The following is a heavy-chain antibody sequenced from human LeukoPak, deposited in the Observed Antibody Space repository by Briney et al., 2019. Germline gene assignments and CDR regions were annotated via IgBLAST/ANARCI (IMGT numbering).Heavy chain of an antibody. CDR2: ISSSSSYI. Sequence: GGSLRLSCAASGFTFSSYSMNWVRQAPGEGLEWVSSISSSSSYIYYADSVKGRFTISRDNAKNSLYLQMNSLRAEDTAVYYCARAMVAYSSSWCYFDYWGQGTLVTVSS. D-gene: IGHD6-6*01. J-gene: IGHJ4*02. CDR3: ARAMVAYSSSWCYFDY. V-gene: IGHV3-21*01. CDR1: GFTFSSYS.